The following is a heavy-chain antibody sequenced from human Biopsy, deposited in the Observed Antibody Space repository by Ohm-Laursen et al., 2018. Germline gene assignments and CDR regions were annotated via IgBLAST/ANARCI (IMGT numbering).Heavy chain of an antibody. D-gene: IGHD2-2*01. CDR2: ISYTGGI. J-gene: IGHJ4*02. CDR3: ARMPHFDY. CDR1: GGSISGYH. Sequence: PSETLSLTCPVSGGSISGYHWSWIRKSPGKGLEWLAYISYTGGITSNPSLNGRATMALDTPKNQFSLRLIYVTAADTAVYYLARMPHFDYWGQGILVTVSS. V-gene: IGHV4-59*01.